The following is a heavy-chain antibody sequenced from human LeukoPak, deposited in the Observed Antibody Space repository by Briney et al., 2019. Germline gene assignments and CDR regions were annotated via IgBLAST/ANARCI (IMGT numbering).Heavy chain of an antibody. D-gene: IGHD6-19*01. CDR3: AYSSGWYAFDI. V-gene: IGHV3-48*03. J-gene: IGHJ3*02. CDR1: GFTFSSYE. CDR2: ISSSGSTI. Sequence: PGGSLRLSCAASGFTFSSYEMNWVRQAPGKGLEWVSYISSSGSTIYYADSVKGRFTISRDNAKNPMYLQMNSLRAEDTAVYYCAYSSGWYAFDIWGQGTMVTVSS.